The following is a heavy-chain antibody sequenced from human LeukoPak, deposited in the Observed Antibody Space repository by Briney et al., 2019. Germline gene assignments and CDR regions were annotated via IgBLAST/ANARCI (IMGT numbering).Heavy chain of an antibody. CDR1: GYTFSSYS. V-gene: IGHV3-21*01. Sequence: PGGFLRLSCAASGYTFSSYSINWVRHAPGKGLEWVSSTSVRSNYIYYADSVRGRFSISRDDARDSLYLQMNSLRAEDTAVYFCVRLRRNSDTSGFNYYYDFWGQGTLVTVSS. J-gene: IGHJ4*02. CDR2: TSVRSNYI. CDR3: VRLRRNSDTSGFNYYYDF. D-gene: IGHD3-22*01.